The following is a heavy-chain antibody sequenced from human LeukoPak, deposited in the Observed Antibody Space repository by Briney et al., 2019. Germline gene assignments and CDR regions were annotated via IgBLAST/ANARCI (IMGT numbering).Heavy chain of an antibody. Sequence: SETLSLTCTVSGGSISSYYWSWIREPPGKGLEWIGYIYYSGSTNYNPSLKSRVTISVDTSKNQFSLKLSSVTAADTAVYYCARESPGYSSSYNWFDPWGQGTLVTVSS. V-gene: IGHV4-59*01. J-gene: IGHJ5*02. CDR1: GGSISSYY. CDR3: ARESPGYSSSYNWFDP. D-gene: IGHD6-13*01. CDR2: IYYSGST.